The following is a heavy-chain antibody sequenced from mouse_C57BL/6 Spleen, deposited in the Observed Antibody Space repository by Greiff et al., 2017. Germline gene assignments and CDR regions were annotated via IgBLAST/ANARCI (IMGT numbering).Heavy chain of an antibody. CDR1: GYSFTGYY. D-gene: IGHD2-14*01. CDR3: ARGGNYFDY. V-gene: IGHV1-42*01. Sequence: DVQLQESGPELVKPGASVKISCKASGYSFTGYYMNWVKQSPEKSLEWIGEINPSTGGTTYNQKFKAKATLTVDKSSSTAYMQIKSLTSEDSAVYYCARGGNYFDYWGQGTTLTVSS. J-gene: IGHJ2*01. CDR2: INPSTGGT.